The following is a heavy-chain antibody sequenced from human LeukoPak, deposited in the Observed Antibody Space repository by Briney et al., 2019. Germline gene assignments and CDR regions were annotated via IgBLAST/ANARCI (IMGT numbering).Heavy chain of an antibody. CDR1: GLTFSSYN. V-gene: IGHV3-48*02. CDR3: ARGPISGWSADY. Sequence: GGSLRLSCAVSGLTFSSYNMNWVRQAPGKGLEWVSYISNSGSMIYYADSVKGRFTLSRDNAKNSLYLQMNSLRDEDTAVYYCARGPISGWSADYWGQGTLVTVSS. D-gene: IGHD6-19*01. CDR2: ISNSGSMI. J-gene: IGHJ4*02.